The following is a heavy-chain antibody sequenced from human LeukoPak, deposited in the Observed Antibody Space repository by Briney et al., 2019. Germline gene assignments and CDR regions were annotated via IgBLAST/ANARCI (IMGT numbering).Heavy chain of an antibody. D-gene: IGHD7-27*01. CDR3: ASQTGPWY. V-gene: IGHV4-39*07. J-gene: IGHJ4*02. CDR1: GGSISSSSYY. Sequence: SETLSLTCTVSGGSISSSSYYWGWIRQPPGKGLEWIGSIYYSGSTYYNPSLKSRVTISVDTSKNQFSLKLSSVTAADTSVYYCASQTGPWYWGQGTLVTVSS. CDR2: IYYSGST.